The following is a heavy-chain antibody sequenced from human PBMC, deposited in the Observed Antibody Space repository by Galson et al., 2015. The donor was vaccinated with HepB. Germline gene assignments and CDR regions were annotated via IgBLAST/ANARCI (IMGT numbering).Heavy chain of an antibody. CDR2: ISGSGAGT. CDR3: AKRLGSTWRAFDS. D-gene: IGHD2-2*01. J-gene: IGHJ4*02. V-gene: IGHV3-23*01. CDR1: GFIFTSNA. Sequence: SLRLSCAASGFIFTSNALSWVRQGPGKGLEWVSAISGSGAGTYYADSVKGRFTVSKDNSKNTMYLQMNSLRAEDTAVYYCAKRLGSTWRAFDSWGQGTLVTVSS.